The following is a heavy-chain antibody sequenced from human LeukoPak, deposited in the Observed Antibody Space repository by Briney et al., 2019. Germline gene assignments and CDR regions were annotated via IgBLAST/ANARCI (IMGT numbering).Heavy chain of an antibody. D-gene: IGHD3-9*01. J-gene: IGHJ6*02. CDR2: MNPNSGNT. V-gene: IGHV1-8*01. CDR3: VFDRRAAYDILTGHHGRSYGMDV. Sequence: ASVKVSCTATGSTGTSYDINWFRQATGQHLELIRWMNPNSGNTGYAQKFQGRVTMTRNTSISTAYMELSSLRSEDTAVYYCVFDRRAAYDILTGHHGRSYGMDVWGQGTTVTVSS. CDR1: GSTGTSYD.